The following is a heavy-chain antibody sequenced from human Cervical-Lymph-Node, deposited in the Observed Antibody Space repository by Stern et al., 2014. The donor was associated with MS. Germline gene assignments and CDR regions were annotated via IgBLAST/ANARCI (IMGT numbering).Heavy chain of an antibody. CDR3: ARNYGDSVGPFDY. V-gene: IGHV2-70*01. D-gene: IGHD4-17*01. J-gene: IGHJ4*02. Sequence: QVTLKESGPALVKPTQTLTLTCTFSGFSLNISGICVSWIRQSPGKALEXLALIDWDDDTYYKTSLRTRLTISKDTSKNQVVLTMTNMDPVDTATYFCARNYGDSVGPFDYWGQGTLVSVSS. CDR2: IDWDDDT. CDR1: GFSLNISGIC.